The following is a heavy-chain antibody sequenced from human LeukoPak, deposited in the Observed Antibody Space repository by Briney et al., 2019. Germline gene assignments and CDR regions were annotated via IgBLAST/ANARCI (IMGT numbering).Heavy chain of an antibody. CDR1: GFIFNNYA. CDR2: ISSSSSYI. V-gene: IGHV3-21*01. CDR3: ATSGVVPAAGTTYFDY. J-gene: IGHJ4*02. D-gene: IGHD2-2*01. Sequence: PGGSLRLSCAGSGFIFNNYAMHWVRKAPGKGLEWVSSISSSSSYIYYADSVKGRFTISRDNAKNSLYLQMNSLRAEDTAVYYCATSGVVPAAGTTYFDYWGQGILVTVSS.